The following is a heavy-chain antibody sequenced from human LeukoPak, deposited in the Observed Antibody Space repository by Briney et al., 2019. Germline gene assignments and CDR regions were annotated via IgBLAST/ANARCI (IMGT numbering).Heavy chain of an antibody. CDR2: ISRSGGST. Sequence: GGSLRLSCAASGFIFSSYAMNWVRQVPGKGLEWVSVISRSGGSTYYADSVKGRFTISRDNSKNTLYLEVISLTAEDTALYYCAKDDAWLRFGEWSQGTLVTVSS. J-gene: IGHJ4*02. V-gene: IGHV3-23*01. CDR1: GFIFSSYA. CDR3: AKDDAWLRFGE. D-gene: IGHD3-10*01.